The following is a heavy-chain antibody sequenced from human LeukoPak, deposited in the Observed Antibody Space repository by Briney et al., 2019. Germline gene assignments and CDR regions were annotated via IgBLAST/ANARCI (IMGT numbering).Heavy chain of an antibody. CDR3: ATYKWIHLWSTPFDY. CDR1: GCTFSDDW. V-gene: IGHV3-7*01. Sequence: GGALRRSCEAAGCTFSDDWMRRVRRAPGKGLEWVANIHQYGSENNYVHSVKGRFTISRHNANKSLYLQMNSLRADDTAVYYCATYKWIHLWSTPFDYWGQGTLVTVSS. CDR2: IHQYGSEN. J-gene: IGHJ4*02. D-gene: IGHD5-18*01.